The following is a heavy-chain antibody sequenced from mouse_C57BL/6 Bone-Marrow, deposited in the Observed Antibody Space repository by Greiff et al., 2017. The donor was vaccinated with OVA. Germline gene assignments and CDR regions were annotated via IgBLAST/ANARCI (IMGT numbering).Heavy chain of an antibody. V-gene: IGHV3-6*01. CDR3: ARTWSYAMDY. Sequence: EVQLHESGPGLVKPSQSLSLTCSVTGYSITSGYYWNWIRQFPGNKLEWMGYISYDGSNNYNPSLKNRISITRDTSKNQFFLKLNSVTTEDTATYYCARTWSYAMDYWGQGTSVTVSS. CDR2: ISYDGSN. J-gene: IGHJ4*01. CDR1: GYSITSGYY.